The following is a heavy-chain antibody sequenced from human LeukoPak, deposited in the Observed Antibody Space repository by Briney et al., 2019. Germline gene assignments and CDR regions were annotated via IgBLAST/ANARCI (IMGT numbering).Heavy chain of an antibody. CDR3: ARLMVGATGFDAFDI. CDR1: GYSFTNYW. V-gene: IGHV5-51*01. J-gene: IGHJ3*02. CDR2: IYPGDSDT. D-gene: IGHD1-26*01. Sequence: GESLKISCKGSGYSFTNYWIGWVRQMPGKGLEWMGIIYPGDSDTRYSPSFQGQVTISADKSISTAYLQWSSLKASDTAMYYCARLMVGATGFDAFDIWGQGTMVTVSS.